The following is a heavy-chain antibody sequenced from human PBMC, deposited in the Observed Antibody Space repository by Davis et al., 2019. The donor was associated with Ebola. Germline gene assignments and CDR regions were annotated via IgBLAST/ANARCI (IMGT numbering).Heavy chain of an antibody. CDR1: GFTVSSNY. D-gene: IGHD2-21*02. CDR3: AREVVVTAKSSLDY. Sequence: PGGSLRLSCAASGFTVSSNYMSWVRQAPGKGLEWVSVIYSGGSTYYADSVKGRFTISRDNSKNTLYLQMNSLRAEDTAVYYCAREVVVTAKSSLDYWGQGTLVTVSS. V-gene: IGHV3-53*01. CDR2: IYSGGST. J-gene: IGHJ4*02.